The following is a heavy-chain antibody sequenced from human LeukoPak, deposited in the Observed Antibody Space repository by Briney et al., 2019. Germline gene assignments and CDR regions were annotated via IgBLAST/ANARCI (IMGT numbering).Heavy chain of an antibody. CDR1: GFTFSSYS. CDR3: ARKYSGYLY. V-gene: IGHV3-48*04. CDR2: ISSSSSTI. J-gene: IGHJ4*02. Sequence: GGSLRLSCAVSGFTFSSYSMNWVRQAPGKGLEWVSYISSSSSTIYYADSVKGRFTISRDNAKNSLYLQMNSLRAEDTAVYYCARKYSGYLYWGQGTLVTVSS. D-gene: IGHD5-12*01.